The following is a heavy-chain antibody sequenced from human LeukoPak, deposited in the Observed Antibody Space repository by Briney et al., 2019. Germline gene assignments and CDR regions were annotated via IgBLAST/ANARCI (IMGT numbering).Heavy chain of an antibody. CDR2: IKPSSGDK. V-gene: IGHV1-2*02. Sequence: EASVKVSCKASGYTFTGYYMHWVRQAPGQGLQWMGWIKPSSGDKNYAQKLRGRVTMTRDTSISKAYMELSRLRSDDTAVYYCARAWLQFHFDYWGQGPLVTVSA. J-gene: IGHJ4*02. CDR3: ARAWLQFHFDY. D-gene: IGHD5-24*01. CDR1: GYTFTGYY.